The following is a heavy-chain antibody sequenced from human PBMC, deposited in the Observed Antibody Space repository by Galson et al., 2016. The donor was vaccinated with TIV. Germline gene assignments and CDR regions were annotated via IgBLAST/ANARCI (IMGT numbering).Heavy chain of an antibody. CDR2: IIESGRTI. Sequence: SLRLSCAATGFSFSSYEMNWVRQAPGKGLEWVSYIIESGRTIYYAGSVKGRFTISRDNAKNSLYLQMNSLRVEDTATYYCARGRGYCSTTSCYMDYWGQGTLVTVSS. D-gene: IGHD2-2*02. CDR3: ARGRGYCSTTSCYMDY. CDR1: GFSFSSYE. V-gene: IGHV3-48*03. J-gene: IGHJ4*02.